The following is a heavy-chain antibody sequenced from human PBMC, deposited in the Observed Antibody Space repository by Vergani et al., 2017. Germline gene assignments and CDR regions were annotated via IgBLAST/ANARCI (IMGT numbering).Heavy chain of an antibody. J-gene: IGHJ6*03. CDR2: INPNSGGT. D-gene: IGHD1-1*01. CDR3: ARGRTGTTSDYYYYYMDV. V-gene: IGHV1-2*02. Sequence: QVQLVQSGAEVKKPGASVKVSSKASGYTFTGYYMHWVRQAPGQGLEWMGWINPNSGGTNYAQKFQGRVTMTRDTSISTAYMELSRLRSDDTAVYYCARGRTGTTSDYYYYYMDVWGKGTTVTVSS. CDR1: GYTFTGYY.